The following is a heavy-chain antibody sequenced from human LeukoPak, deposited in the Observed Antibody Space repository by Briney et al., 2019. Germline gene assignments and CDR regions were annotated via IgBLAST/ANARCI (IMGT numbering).Heavy chain of an antibody. CDR3: ARRPNYDFWSGTTTHVS. Sequence: SETLSLTCTVSGGSISSGDYYWSWIRQPPGKGLEWIGYIYYSGSTYYNPSLKSRVTISVDTSKNQFSLKLSSVTAADTAVYYCARRPNYDFWSGTTTHVSWGQGTLVTVSS. V-gene: IGHV4-30-4*08. CDR2: IYYSGST. D-gene: IGHD3-3*01. J-gene: IGHJ5*02. CDR1: GGSISSGDYY.